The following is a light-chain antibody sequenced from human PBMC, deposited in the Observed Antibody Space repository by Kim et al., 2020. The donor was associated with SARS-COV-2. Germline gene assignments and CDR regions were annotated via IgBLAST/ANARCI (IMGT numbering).Light chain of an antibody. V-gene: IGLV3-1*01. CDR2: QDS. J-gene: IGLJ2*01. Sequence: SYELTQPPSVSVSPGQTASITCSGDKLGDKYACWYQQKPGQSPVLVIYQDSKRPSGIPERFSGSNSGHTATLTISGTQAMDEAYYYCQAWDRSTVVFGGG. CDR3: QAWDRSTVV. CDR1: KLGDKY.